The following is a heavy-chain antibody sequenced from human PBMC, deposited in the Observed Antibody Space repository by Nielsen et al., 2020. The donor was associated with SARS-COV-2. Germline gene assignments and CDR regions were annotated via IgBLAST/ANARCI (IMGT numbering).Heavy chain of an antibody. Sequence: SVKVSCKASGGSFSSYAISWVRQAPGQGLEWMGRIIPLLDMEDHGQQFQGRVTITADKSTSTAYMELSSLRYEDTAVYYCARVNGTHGGSYLDVWGQGTAVTVSS. D-gene: IGHD2-15*01. CDR1: GGSFSSYA. V-gene: IGHV1-69*04. J-gene: IGHJ6*02. CDR2: IIPLLDME. CDR3: ARVNGTHGGSYLDV.